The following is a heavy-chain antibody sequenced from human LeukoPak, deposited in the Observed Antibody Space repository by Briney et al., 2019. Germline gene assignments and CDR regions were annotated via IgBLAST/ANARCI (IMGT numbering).Heavy chain of an antibody. V-gene: IGHV3-30*02. D-gene: IGHD2-2*01. J-gene: IGHJ6*03. Sequence: GGSLRLSCAASGFTFSSYGMHWVRQALGKGLEWVAFIRYDGSNTYYADSLKGRFTISRDNAKNSLYLQMKSLRAEDTAVYYCAKGEGWHQPYYYYMDVWGKGTTVTISS. CDR1: GFTFSSYG. CDR3: AKGEGWHQPYYYYMDV. CDR2: IRYDGSNT.